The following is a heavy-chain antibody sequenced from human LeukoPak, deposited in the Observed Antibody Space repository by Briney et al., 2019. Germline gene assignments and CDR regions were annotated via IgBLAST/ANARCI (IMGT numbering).Heavy chain of an antibody. Sequence: ASVKVSFKASGYTFTSYDINWVRQATGQGLEWMGWMNPNSGNTGYAQKFQGRVTMTRNTSISTAYMELSSLRSEDTAVYYCARGRHGYGSGKLSYIRDKNWFDPWGQGTLVTVSS. V-gene: IGHV1-8*01. J-gene: IGHJ5*02. CDR2: MNPNSGNT. CDR3: ARGRHGYGSGKLSYIRDKNWFDP. CDR1: GYTFTSYD. D-gene: IGHD3-10*01.